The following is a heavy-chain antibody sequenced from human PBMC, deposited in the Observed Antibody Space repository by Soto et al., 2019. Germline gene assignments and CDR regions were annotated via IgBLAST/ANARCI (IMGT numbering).Heavy chain of an antibody. CDR1: GFTFSSYA. V-gene: IGHV3-23*01. Sequence: EVQLLESGGGLVQPGGSLRLSCAASGFTFSSYAMSWVRQAPGKALEWVSAISGSGGSTYYADSVKGRFTISRDNSNNSLYLQMNSLRAEDTAVYYCAKGPTGTRSLGGFYYWGQGTLVTVSS. D-gene: IGHD4-17*01. J-gene: IGHJ4*02. CDR2: ISGSGGST. CDR3: AKGPTGTRSLGGFYY.